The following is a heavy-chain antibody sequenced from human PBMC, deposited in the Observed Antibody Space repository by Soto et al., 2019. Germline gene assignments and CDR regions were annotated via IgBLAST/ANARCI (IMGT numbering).Heavy chain of an antibody. CDR1: GGSISKFY. CDR3: VRDGSKGLRDWFDP. V-gene: IGHV4-4*07. J-gene: IGHJ5*02. Sequence: PSETLSLTCNVSGGSISKFYWAWIRKTAGNGLEWMGRVYATGTTDYNPSLRSRVAMSVDISRKTFSLRLRSVTGADSGVYYCVRDGSKGLRDWFDPWGQGRLVTVSS. CDR2: VYATGTT.